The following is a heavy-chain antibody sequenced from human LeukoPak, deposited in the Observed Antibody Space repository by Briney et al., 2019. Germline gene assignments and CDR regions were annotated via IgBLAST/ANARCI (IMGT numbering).Heavy chain of an antibody. V-gene: IGHV3-48*02. CDR1: GFTFSDYS. Sequence: PGGSLRLSCAASGFTFSDYSMNWVRQAPGKGMEWVSYISSSSNSIYYADSVKGRFTISRDNAKNSLYLQMTSLRDEDTAVYYCARGSRGPYWYYWGQGTLVTVSS. J-gene: IGHJ4*02. D-gene: IGHD1-14*01. CDR2: ISSSSNSI. CDR3: ARGSRGPYWYY.